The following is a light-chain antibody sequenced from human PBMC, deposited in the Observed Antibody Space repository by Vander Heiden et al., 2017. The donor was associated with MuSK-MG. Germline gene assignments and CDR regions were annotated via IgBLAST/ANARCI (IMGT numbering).Light chain of an antibody. J-gene: IGLJ1*01. CDR2: DVT. V-gene: IGLV2-14*03. CDR1: SNDVGGYDY. Sequence: QSPLTQPASVSGSPGQSITISCTGTSNDVGGYDYVSWYQQHPGKAPKLIIFDVTNRPSGVSNRFSGSKSGNTASLTISGLQAEDEADYYCSSYTTSSTYVFGTVTKVTVL. CDR3: SSYTTSSTYV.